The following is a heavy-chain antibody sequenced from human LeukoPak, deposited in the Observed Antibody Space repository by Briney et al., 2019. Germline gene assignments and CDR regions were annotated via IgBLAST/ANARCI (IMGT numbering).Heavy chain of an antibody. CDR3: ARGTGGYSGYDQYYFDY. Sequence: SQTLSLTCAISGDSVSSNSAAWNWIRQSPSRGLEWLGRTYYRSKWYNDYAVSVKSRITINPDTSKNQFSLKLSSVTAADTAVYYCARGTGGYSGYDQYYFDYWGQGTLVTVSS. J-gene: IGHJ4*02. D-gene: IGHD5-12*01. CDR2: TYYRSKWYN. V-gene: IGHV6-1*01. CDR1: GDSVSSNSAA.